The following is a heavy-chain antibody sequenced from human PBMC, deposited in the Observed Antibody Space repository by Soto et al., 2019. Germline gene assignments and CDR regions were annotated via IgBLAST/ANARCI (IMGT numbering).Heavy chain of an antibody. V-gene: IGHV3-33*01. CDR2: IWYDGSNK. Sequence: GGSLRLSCAASGFTFSSYGMHWVRQAPGKGLEWVAVIWYDGSNKYYADSVKGRFTISRDNSKNTLYLQMNSLRAEDTAVYYCGITMVRGEDWGTFDYWGQGTLVTVSS. CDR1: GFTFSSYG. J-gene: IGHJ4*02. CDR3: GITMVRGEDWGTFDY. D-gene: IGHD3-10*01.